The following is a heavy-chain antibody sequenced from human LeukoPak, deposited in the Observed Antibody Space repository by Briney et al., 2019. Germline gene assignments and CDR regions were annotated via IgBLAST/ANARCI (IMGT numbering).Heavy chain of an antibody. D-gene: IGHD2-2*02. CDR2: ISAYNGNT. J-gene: IGHJ3*02. V-gene: IGHV1-18*01. CDR1: GYTFTSYS. Sequence: ASVKVSCKASGYTFTSYSINWVRQAPGQGLEWMAWISAYNGNTNYAQKFHGRVTLTRDTSTRIAYMELRSLRSDDTAVYFCARGMSGYTEDPFDIWGQGTVVTVSS. CDR3: ARGMSGYTEDPFDI.